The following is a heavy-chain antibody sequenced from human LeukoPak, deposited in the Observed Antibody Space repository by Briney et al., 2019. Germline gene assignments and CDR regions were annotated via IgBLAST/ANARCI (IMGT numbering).Heavy chain of an antibody. CDR1: GFTLSSHW. Sequence: GGSLRLSCEASGFTLSSHWMSWVRQAPGKGLEWVANINQHGSEQFYVDSVEGRFTISRDNAKNSLYLQMNSLRVEDTAVYFCARIYLRHFDFWAQGTLVTVSS. J-gene: IGHJ4*02. CDR2: INQHGSEQ. V-gene: IGHV3-7*01. CDR3: ARIYLRHFDF. D-gene: IGHD3-3*01.